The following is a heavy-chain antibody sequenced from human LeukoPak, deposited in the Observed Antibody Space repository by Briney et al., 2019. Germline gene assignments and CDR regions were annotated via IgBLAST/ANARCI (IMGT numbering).Heavy chain of an antibody. V-gene: IGHV4-4*02. Sequence: PSETLSLTCAVSGGSISSSHWWSWVRQPPGKGLEWIGEIYHSGSTNYNPSLRSRVTISVDKSKNQFSLKLSSVTAADTAMYFCVRVVPAALNWFDPWGQGALVTVSS. J-gene: IGHJ5*02. CDR3: VRVVPAALNWFDP. CDR2: IYHSGST. D-gene: IGHD2-2*01. CDR1: GGSISSSHW.